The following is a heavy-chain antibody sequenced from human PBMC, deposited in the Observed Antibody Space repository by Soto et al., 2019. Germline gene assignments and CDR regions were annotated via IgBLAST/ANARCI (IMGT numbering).Heavy chain of an antibody. CDR1: GFSLSTSGVG. CDR3: AHAPREATLFGVARLYYFDY. V-gene: IGHV2-5*02. CDR2: IYWDDDK. J-gene: IGHJ4*02. D-gene: IGHD3-3*01. Sequence: QITLKESGPTLVKPTQTLTLTCTFSGFSLSTSGVGVGWIRQPPGKALEWLALIYWDDDKRYSPSLKSRLTITKDTTKNQVVLTMTNMDPVDTATYYCAHAPREATLFGVARLYYFDYWGQGTLVTVSS.